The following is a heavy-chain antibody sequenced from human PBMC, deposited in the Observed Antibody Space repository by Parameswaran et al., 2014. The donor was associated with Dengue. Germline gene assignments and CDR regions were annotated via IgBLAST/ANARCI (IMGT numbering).Heavy chain of an antibody. J-gene: IGHJ1*01. CDR2: IYYSGST. CDR3: ARGYYDSSGYYSFQH. Sequence: RWIRQPPGKGLEWIGYIYYSGSTYYNPSLKSRVTISVDTSKNQFSLKLSSVTAADTAVYYCARGYYDSSGYYSFQHWGQGTLVTVSS. V-gene: IGHV4-31*02. D-gene: IGHD3-22*01.